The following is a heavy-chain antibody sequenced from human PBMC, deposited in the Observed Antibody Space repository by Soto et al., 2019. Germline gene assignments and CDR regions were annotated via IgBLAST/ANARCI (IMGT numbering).Heavy chain of an antibody. CDR3: AKDRRAGGNYGFYSDF. CDR1: GFTFSSYG. J-gene: IGHJ4*02. Sequence: LRLSCAASGFTFSSYGMTWVRQAPGKGLEWVSFSSATGAGTYYADSVKGRFTISRDNSKNTLYLQMTSLRADDTAVYYCAKDRRAGGNYGFYSDFWGQGALVTVSS. D-gene: IGHD1-7*01. CDR2: SSATGAGT. V-gene: IGHV3-23*01.